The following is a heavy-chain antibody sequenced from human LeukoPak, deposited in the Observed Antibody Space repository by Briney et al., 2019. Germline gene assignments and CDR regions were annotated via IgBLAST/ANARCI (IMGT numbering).Heavy chain of an antibody. Sequence: SGKVSCKASGYSFTGYYIHWVRQAPGQGLEWMGGIIPIFGTANYAQKFQGRVTITADESTSTAYMELSSLRSDDTAVYYCARLVAAVEYFQHWGQGTLVTVSS. V-gene: IGHV1-69*13. D-gene: IGHD6-13*01. J-gene: IGHJ1*01. CDR2: IIPIFGTA. CDR3: ARLVAAVEYFQH. CDR1: GYSFTGYY.